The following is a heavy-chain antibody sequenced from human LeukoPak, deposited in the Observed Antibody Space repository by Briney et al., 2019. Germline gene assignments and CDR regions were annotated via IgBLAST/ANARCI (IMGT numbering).Heavy chain of an antibody. D-gene: IGHD6-13*01. V-gene: IGHV1-69*04. CDR1: GGTFSSYA. CDR2: IIPILGIA. J-gene: IGHJ4*02. Sequence: SVTVSCKASGGTFSSYAISWVRQAPGQGLEWMGRIIPILGIANYAQKFQGRVTITADKSTSTAYMELSSLRSEDTAVYYCAREPAAAGQTPFGYWGQGTLVTVSS. CDR3: AREPAAAGQTPFGY.